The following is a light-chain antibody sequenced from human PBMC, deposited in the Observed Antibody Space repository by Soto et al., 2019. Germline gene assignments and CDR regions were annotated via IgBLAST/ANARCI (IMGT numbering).Light chain of an antibody. J-gene: IGKJ1*01. Sequence: ELVLTQSPGTLSLSPGDRATLSCRGSQSVSITYLAWYQQKPGQAPRLLIYGGSSRATGIPDRFSGSGSGTDFTLTISRLEPEGFAVYYCQQYDTSPWTFGQGTKVEIK. CDR1: QSVSITY. CDR3: QQYDTSPWT. V-gene: IGKV3-20*01. CDR2: GGS.